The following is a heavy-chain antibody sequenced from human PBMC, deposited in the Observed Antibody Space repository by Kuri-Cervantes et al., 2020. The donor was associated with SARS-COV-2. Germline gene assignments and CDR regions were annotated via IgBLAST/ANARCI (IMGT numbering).Heavy chain of an antibody. CDR3: TTGGTTTSFAFDI. V-gene: IGHV3-15*01. D-gene: IGHD1-1*01. J-gene: IGHJ3*02. Sequence: GGSLRLSCAASGFTFSSYAMSWVRQAPGKGLEWVGRIKSKSDDGTTDYAAPVKGRFTLSRDDLENTVYLQMNSLKPEDTAVYYCTTGGTTTSFAFDIWGQGTMVTVSS. CDR2: IKSKSDDGTT. CDR1: GFTFSSYA.